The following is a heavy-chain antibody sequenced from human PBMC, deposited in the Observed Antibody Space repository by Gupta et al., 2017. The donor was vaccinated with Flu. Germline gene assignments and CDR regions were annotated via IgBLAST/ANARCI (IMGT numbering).Heavy chain of an antibody. CDR2: ISSSSSYT. J-gene: IGHJ6*02. CDR1: SSYS. Sequence: SSYSMNWVRQAPGKGLEWVSAISSSSSYTYYTDSVKGRFTISRDNAKNSLYLQMNSLRAEDTAVYYCAGVYRGSFYHGMDVWGQGTTVTVSS. CDR3: AGVYRGSFYHGMDV. D-gene: IGHD1-26*01. V-gene: IGHV3-21*01.